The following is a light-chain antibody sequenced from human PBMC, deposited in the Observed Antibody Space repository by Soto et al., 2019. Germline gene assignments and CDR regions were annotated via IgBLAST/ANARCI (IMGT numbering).Light chain of an antibody. Sequence: EIGLTQSPGTLSLSPGERATLSCRASQSVSSSYLAWYQQEPGQAPRLLIYGASSRATGIPDRFSGSGSGTDFTLTISRLEPEDFAVYYCQQYASSSVTFGQGTRLEIK. V-gene: IGKV3-20*01. CDR2: GAS. J-gene: IGKJ5*01. CDR1: QSVSSSY. CDR3: QQYASSSVT.